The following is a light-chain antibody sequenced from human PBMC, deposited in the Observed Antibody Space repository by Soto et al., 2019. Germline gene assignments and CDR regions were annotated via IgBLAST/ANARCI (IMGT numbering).Light chain of an antibody. CDR1: HIGSKS. CDR3: EVWDTSSDPSWV. J-gene: IGLJ3*02. Sequence: SYVLTQPPSVSVAPGKTARITCGGNHIGSKSVHWYQQRPGQAPVLVIYYASDRPSGIPERFSGSNPGNTATLTISRVEAGDEADYSCEVWDTSSDPSWVFGGGTKLTVL. V-gene: IGLV3-21*04. CDR2: YAS.